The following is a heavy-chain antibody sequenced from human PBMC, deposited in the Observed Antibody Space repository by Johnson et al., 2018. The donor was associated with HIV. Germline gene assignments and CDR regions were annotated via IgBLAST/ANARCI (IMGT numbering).Heavy chain of an antibody. V-gene: IGHV3-15*01. J-gene: IGHJ3*01. CDR1: GFTFNNAW. Sequence: VQLVESGGGLVEPGGSLRLSCAASGFTFNNAWMSWVRQAPGKGLEWVGRIKSKTDGGTTDYAAPVKGRFTISRDDSKNTLYLQMNSLKTEDTAVYYCARGYGVDATSFDVWGQGTVVAVSS. CDR3: ARGYGVDATSFDV. D-gene: IGHD3-16*01. CDR2: IKSKTDGGTT.